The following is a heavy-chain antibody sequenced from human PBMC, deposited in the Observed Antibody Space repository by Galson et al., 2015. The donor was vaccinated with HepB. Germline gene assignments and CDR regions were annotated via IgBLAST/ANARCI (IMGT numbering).Heavy chain of an antibody. CDR2: IYYSGNT. J-gene: IGHJ1*01. CDR3: ATETVASLGRYFQH. V-gene: IGHV4-31*03. CDR1: GGSISSGIYY. Sequence: TLSLTCTVSGGSISSGIYYWSWIRQHPGKGLEWIGYIYYSGNTYYNPSLKSRVTMSVDTSKNQFSLKLSSVTAADTAVYYCATETVASLGRYFQHWGQGTLVTVSS. D-gene: IGHD6-19*01.